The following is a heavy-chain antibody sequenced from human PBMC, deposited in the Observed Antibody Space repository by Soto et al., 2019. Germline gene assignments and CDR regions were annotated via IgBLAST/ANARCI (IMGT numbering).Heavy chain of an antibody. D-gene: IGHD3-22*01. V-gene: IGHV4-39*01. Sequence: QLQLQESGPGLVKPSATLSLTCRVSDGSMNSDISYWGWIRQPPGKVLEWIGVINHSGSTYHNLSLKGRVTMSVDASRNQFSLKLTSMTAADTAVYYCARLGGYVSVGYYYLWDSWGQGTLVTVSS. CDR1: DGSMNSDISY. CDR3: ARLGGYVSVGYYYLWDS. J-gene: IGHJ4*02. CDR2: INHSGST.